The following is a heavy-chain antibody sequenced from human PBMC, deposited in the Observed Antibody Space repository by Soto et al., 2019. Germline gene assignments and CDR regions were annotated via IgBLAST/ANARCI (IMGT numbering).Heavy chain of an antibody. CDR2: INWNGGST. V-gene: IGHV3-20*04. J-gene: IGHJ6*02. CDR1: GFTFDDYG. Sequence: AGGSLRLSCAASGFTFDDYGMSWFRQAPGKGLEWVSGINWNGGSTGYADSVKGRFTISRDNAKNSLYLQMNSLRAEDTALYYCARDPLHYDSSGPIPNYYYYGMDVWGQGTTVTVSS. CDR3: ARDPLHYDSSGPIPNYYYYGMDV. D-gene: IGHD3-22*01.